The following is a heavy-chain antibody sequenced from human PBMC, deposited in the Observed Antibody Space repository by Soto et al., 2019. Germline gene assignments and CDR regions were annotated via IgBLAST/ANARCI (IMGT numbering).Heavy chain of an antibody. D-gene: IGHD2-15*01. CDR2: ISAYNGNT. CDR1: GYTFTSYG. V-gene: IGHV1-18*01. Sequence: QVQLVQSGAEVKKPGASVKVSCKASGYTFTSYGISWVRQAPGQGLEWMGWISAYNGNTNYAQKLQGRVTMTTDTSTSTAYMELRRLRSDDTAVYYCARVPSVVVADNWFDPWGQGTLVTVSS. J-gene: IGHJ5*02. CDR3: ARVPSVVVADNWFDP.